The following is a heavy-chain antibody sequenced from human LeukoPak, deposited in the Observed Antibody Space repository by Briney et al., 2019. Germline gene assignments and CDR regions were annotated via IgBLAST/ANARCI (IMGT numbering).Heavy chain of an antibody. V-gene: IGHV3-9*01. Sequence: PGGSLRLSCAASGFTFDDYAMHWVRQAPGKGLEWVSGISWNSGGIGYADSVKGRFTISRDNSKNTLYLQMNSLRAGDTAVYYCAREEGPLDYRGQGTLVTVSS. CDR1: GFTFDDYA. J-gene: IGHJ4*02. CDR3: AREEGPLDY. CDR2: ISWNSGGI.